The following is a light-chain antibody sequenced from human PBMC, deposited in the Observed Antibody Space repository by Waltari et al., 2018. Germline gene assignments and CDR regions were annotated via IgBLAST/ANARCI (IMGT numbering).Light chain of an antibody. J-gene: IGLJ1*01. CDR2: EVS. CDR3: SSHTSTVPHV. V-gene: IGLV2-14*03. CDR1: SNDVGGYGY. Sequence: QSALTQPASVSGSPGQSIPISCPGTSNDVGGYGYVPWYQQYPGRAPKLIIYEVSYRPSGISTRFSGSKSGNTASLTISGLQADDEADYYCSSHTSTVPHVFGTGTRVTV.